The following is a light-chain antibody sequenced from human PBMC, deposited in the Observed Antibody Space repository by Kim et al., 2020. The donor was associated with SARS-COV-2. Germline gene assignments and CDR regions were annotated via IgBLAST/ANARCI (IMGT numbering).Light chain of an antibody. J-gene: IGLJ1*01. V-gene: IGLV2-8*01. CDR2: EVT. Sequence: GQSVTISCTGTSSDVGGYNYVSWYQQHPDKAPKLMIYEVTKRPSGVPDRFSGSKSGSTASLTVPGLQAEDEADYYCSSYAGSNNYVFGTGTKVTVL. CDR3: SSYAGSNNYV. CDR1: SSDVGGYNY.